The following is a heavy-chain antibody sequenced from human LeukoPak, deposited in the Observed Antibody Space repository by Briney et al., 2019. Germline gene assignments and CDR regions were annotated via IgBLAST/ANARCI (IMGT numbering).Heavy chain of an antibody. Sequence: PSETLSLTRTVSGGSISSYYWSWIRQPPGKGLEWIGYIYTSGSTNYNPSLKSRVTISVDTSKNQFSLKLSSVTAADTAVYYCARSRVGAAPYFDYWGQGTLVTVSS. CDR1: GGSISSYY. D-gene: IGHD1-26*01. J-gene: IGHJ4*02. CDR2: IYTSGST. CDR3: ARSRVGAAPYFDY. V-gene: IGHV4-4*09.